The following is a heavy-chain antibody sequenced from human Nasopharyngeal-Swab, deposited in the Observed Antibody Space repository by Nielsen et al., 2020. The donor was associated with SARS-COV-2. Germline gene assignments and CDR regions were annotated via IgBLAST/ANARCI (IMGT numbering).Heavy chain of an antibody. CDR2: IAHDASNE. CDR3: ARPLSRDSTWTTEANWFDP. Sequence: GGSLRLSCAASGFTFSSFGMHWVRQAPGKGLEWVAFIAHDASNEYYGDSVKGRFTISRDNSKNTLYLQMNSLRAEDTALYHCARPLSRDSTWTTEANWFDPWGQGTLVTVSS. V-gene: IGHV3-30*03. CDR1: GFTFSSFG. D-gene: IGHD6-13*01. J-gene: IGHJ5*02.